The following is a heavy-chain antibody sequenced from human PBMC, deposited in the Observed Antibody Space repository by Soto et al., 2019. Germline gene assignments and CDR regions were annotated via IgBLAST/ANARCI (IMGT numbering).Heavy chain of an antibody. D-gene: IGHD3-3*02. CDR1: LCTLRNYI. CDR3: AKYRRAFSESCHYYAMDV. V-gene: IGHV1-69*05. Sequence: SVKVSHQDCLCTLRNYIIRGLRPAPGQEVEWMGGIIPIYGTANYAQKVQDRVTIITDTSTTTAYMELSSLRSEDTAIYYCAKYRRAFSESCHYYAMDVWGQGTMGTVSS. CDR2: IIPIYGTA. J-gene: IGHJ6*02.